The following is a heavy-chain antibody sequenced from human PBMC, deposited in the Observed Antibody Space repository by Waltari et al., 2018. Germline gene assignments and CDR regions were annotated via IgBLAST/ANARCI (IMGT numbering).Heavy chain of an antibody. J-gene: IGHJ5*02. CDR1: GGSISSYY. V-gene: IGHV4-59*01. D-gene: IGHD3-3*01. CDR2: SYYSGST. Sequence: QVQLQESGPGLVKPSETLSLTCTGSGGSISSYYWSWIRQPPGKGLEWIGYSYYSGSTNYNPSLKSRVTISVDTSKNQFSLKLSSVTAADTAVYYCASSPYYDFWSGYPGGSWGQGTLVTVSS. CDR3: ASSPYYDFWSGYPGGS.